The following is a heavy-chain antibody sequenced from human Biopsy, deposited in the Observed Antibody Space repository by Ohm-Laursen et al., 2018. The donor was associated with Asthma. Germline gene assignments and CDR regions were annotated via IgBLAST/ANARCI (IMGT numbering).Heavy chain of an antibody. V-gene: IGHV3-53*01. CDR2: IYSGGTS. CDR1: GFTVSRDH. Sequence: SLRLSCAASGFTVSRDHMFWVRQAPGKGLEWVSVIYSGGTSHTADSVRGRFTISRDFSKNTLHPQMHSLRVEGTAVYYCARGDSSGWSHYYFDYWGQGTLVTVSS. D-gene: IGHD6-19*01. J-gene: IGHJ4*02. CDR3: ARGDSSGWSHYYFDY.